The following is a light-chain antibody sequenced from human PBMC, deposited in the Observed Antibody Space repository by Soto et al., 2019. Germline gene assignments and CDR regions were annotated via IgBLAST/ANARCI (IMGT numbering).Light chain of an antibody. J-gene: IGKJ2*01. CDR2: DAS. CDR3: QQYISYPYT. CDR1: QTTNTW. Sequence: GDRVTITRRASQTTNTWLAWYQQKPGTAPKLLIYDASSLEGGVPSRFSASGSGTEFTLTISSLQPDDLATYYCQQYISYPYTFGQGTKV. V-gene: IGKV1-5*01.